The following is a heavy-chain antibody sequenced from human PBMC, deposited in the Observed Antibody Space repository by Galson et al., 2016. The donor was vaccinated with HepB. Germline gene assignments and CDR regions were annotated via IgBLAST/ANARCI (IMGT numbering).Heavy chain of an antibody. Sequence: SLRLSCAASGFTFTNYWMSWVRQAPGKGLEWVANIKQDGSEKYYVDSVTGRFTISRDNAKNSLYLQMSSLRVEDTAIYYCARGVRQQLVWYHYYAMDVWGQGTTVTVSS. CDR3: ARGVRQQLVWYHYYAMDV. CDR1: GFTFTNYW. J-gene: IGHJ6*02. CDR2: IKQDGSEK. V-gene: IGHV3-7*01. D-gene: IGHD6-13*01.